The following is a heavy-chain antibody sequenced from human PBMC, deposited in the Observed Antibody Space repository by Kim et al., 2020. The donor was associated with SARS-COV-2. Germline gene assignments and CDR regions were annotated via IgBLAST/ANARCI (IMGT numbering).Heavy chain of an antibody. D-gene: IGHD6-13*01. CDR2: IGTACDT. CDR1: GFTFSSYD. Sequence: GGSLRLSCAASGFTFSSYDMHWVRQATGKGLEWVSAIGTACDTYYPGSVKGRFTISRENAKNSLYLQMNSLRAGDTAVYYCARSYSSSWYGDYYYYGMDVWGQGTTVTVSS. CDR3: ARSYSSSWYGDYYYYGMDV. J-gene: IGHJ6*02. V-gene: IGHV3-13*04.